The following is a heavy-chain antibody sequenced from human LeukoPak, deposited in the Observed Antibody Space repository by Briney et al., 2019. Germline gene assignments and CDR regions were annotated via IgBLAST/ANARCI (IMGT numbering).Heavy chain of an antibody. CDR3: ARASKAGYTAMVPLDY. CDR1: GFTFSSYA. V-gene: IGHV3-30-3*01. J-gene: IGHJ4*02. Sequence: GGSRRLSWAASGFTFSSYAMHWVGQAPGKGLGWLAVISYDGSNKYYADSVKGRFTISRDNSKNTLYLQMNSLRAEDTAVYYCARASKAGYTAMVPLDYWGQGTLVTVSS. D-gene: IGHD5-18*01. CDR2: ISYDGSNK.